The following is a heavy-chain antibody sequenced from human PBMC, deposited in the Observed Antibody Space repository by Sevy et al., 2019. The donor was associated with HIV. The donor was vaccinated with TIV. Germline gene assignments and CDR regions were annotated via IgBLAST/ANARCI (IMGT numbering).Heavy chain of an antibody. V-gene: IGHV3-21*01. Sequence: GGSLRLSCAASGFTFSSYTINWVRQAPGKGLEWVSSISSSTSYIYYADSLKGRFTISRDNAKNSLFLQMNSLRAEETAVYYCAILWFGEFDTFDIWGQGTMVTVSS. CDR2: ISSSTSYI. D-gene: IGHD3-10*01. CDR3: AILWFGEFDTFDI. J-gene: IGHJ3*02. CDR1: GFTFSSYT.